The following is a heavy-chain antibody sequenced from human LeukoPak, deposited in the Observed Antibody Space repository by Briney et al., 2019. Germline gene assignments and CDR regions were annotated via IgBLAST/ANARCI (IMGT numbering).Heavy chain of an antibody. CDR3: ARRGTTYCTVDSCHPNWFDP. D-gene: IGHD2-15*01. CDR2: INGSSSDT. J-gene: IGHJ5*02. CDR1: GFTFSDYY. Sequence: GGSLRLSCAASGFTFSDYYMTWIRQAPGRGLEWISYINGSSSDTKYADSVKGRFTISRDNAKNSVYLLMNSLRAEDTAVYYCARRGTTYCTVDSCHPNWFDPWGQGTLVTASS. V-gene: IGHV3-11*03.